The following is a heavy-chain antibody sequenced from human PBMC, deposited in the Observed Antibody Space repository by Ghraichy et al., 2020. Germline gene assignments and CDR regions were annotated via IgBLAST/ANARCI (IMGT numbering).Heavy chain of an antibody. J-gene: IGHJ6*03. D-gene: IGHD3-22*01. Sequence: SETLSLTCAVSGGSISSGGYSWSWIRQPPGKGLEWIGYIYHSGSTYYNPSLKSRVTISVDRSKNQFSLKLSSVTAADTAVYYCASRSYYYDCSGLTRYYYYYMDVWGKGTTVTVSS. CDR2: IYHSGST. V-gene: IGHV4-30-2*01. CDR1: GGSISSGGYS. CDR3: ASRSYYYDCSGLTRYYYYYMDV.